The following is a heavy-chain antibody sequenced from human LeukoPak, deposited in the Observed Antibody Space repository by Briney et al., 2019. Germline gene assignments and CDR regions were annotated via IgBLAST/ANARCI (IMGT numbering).Heavy chain of an antibody. CDR2: VSYDGSKK. Sequence: GRSLRLSCAASGFTFSSYGMHWVRQTPGKGLEWVAVVSYDGSKKYSADSARGRFTISRDNSKNTMYLQMNSLRAEDTAVYYCARSGGSGNYYEPFDIWGQGTMVTVSS. J-gene: IGHJ3*02. CDR1: GFTFSSYG. V-gene: IGHV3-30*03. D-gene: IGHD3-10*01. CDR3: ARSGGSGNYYEPFDI.